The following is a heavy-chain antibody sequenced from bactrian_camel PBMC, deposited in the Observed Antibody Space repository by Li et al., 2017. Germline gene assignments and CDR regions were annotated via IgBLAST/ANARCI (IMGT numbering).Heavy chain of an antibody. CDR2: IAMDGST. CDR1: GYTKC. J-gene: IGHJ4*01. D-gene: IGHD5*01. V-gene: IGHV3S53*01. Sequence: HVQLVESGGGSVQPGGSLRLHCATSGYTKCMAWFRQVTGREREAVASIAMDGSTSYIDSVKGRFTISRDNAKNTLDLQMSNLKPEDTAVYYCAAARTLTGLPGPLTPSQYGSWGQGTQVTVS. CDR3: AAARTLTGLPGPLTPSQYGS.